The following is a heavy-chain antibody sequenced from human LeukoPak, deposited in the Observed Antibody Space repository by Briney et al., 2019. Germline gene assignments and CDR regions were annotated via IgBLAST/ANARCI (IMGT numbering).Heavy chain of an antibody. V-gene: IGHV3-30*02. D-gene: IGHD3-3*01. J-gene: IGHJ4*02. CDR3: AIDGSDYWGDYYFDY. Sequence: GGSLRLSCAASGFTFSSYGMHWVRQAPGKGLEWVAFIRYDGSNKCYADSVKGRFTISRDNSKNTLYLQMNSLRAEDTAVFYCAIDGSDYWGDYYFDYWGQGTLVTVSS. CDR2: IRYDGSNK. CDR1: GFTFSSYG.